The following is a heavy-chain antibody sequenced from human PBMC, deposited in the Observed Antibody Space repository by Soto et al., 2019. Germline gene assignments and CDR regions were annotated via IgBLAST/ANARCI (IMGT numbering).Heavy chain of an antibody. Sequence: PGESLKISCKGSGYTFTIYWIAWVRQMPGKGLEWMGIIYPSDSDTRYSPSFQGQVTISADKSISTAYLQWSSLKASDTAMYYCARHLSSGSYYYYGMDVWGQGTTVTVSS. D-gene: IGHD1-26*01. J-gene: IGHJ6*02. CDR2: IYPSDSDT. V-gene: IGHV5-51*01. CDR1: GYTFTIYW. CDR3: ARHLSSGSYYYYGMDV.